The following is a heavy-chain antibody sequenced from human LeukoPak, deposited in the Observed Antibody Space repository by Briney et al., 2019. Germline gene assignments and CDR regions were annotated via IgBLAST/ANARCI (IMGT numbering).Heavy chain of an antibody. J-gene: IGHJ4*02. Sequence: GGSLRLSCATSGFIFSSDSMIWVRQAPGKGLEWVSSISSTGAYIYYADSLKGRFTISRDNAENSLYLQMNSLRADDTAVYYCARGLAAAGTRGPYWGQGTLVTVSS. V-gene: IGHV3-21*01. D-gene: IGHD6-13*01. CDR3: ARGLAAAGTRGPY. CDR1: GFIFSSDS. CDR2: ISSTGAYI.